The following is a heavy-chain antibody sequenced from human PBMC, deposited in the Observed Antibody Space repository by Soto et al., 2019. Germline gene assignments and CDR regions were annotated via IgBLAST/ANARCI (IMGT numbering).Heavy chain of an antibody. J-gene: IGHJ6*02. Sequence: QVQLVQSGAEVKKPGASVKVSCKASGYTFTSYAMHWVRQAPGQRLEWMGWINAGNGNTKYSQKFQGRGTITRDTSASTAYMELSSLRSEDTAVYYCERTVGYYYGMDVWGQGTTVTVSS. CDR1: GYTFTSYA. V-gene: IGHV1-3*01. D-gene: IGHD4-17*01. CDR2: INAGNGNT. CDR3: ERTVGYYYGMDV.